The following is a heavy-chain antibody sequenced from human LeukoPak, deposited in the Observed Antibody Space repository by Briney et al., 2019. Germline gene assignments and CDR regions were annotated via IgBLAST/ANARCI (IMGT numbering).Heavy chain of an antibody. Sequence: GGSLRLSCAASGFTFSSYWMMWVRQAPGKGLEWVATVSYDGTDTSYADSVKGRFAIFRDNSKNTLYLQMNSLRTEDTAVYYCVRVSGFCTNGVCPSFDPWGQGTLVTVSS. J-gene: IGHJ5*02. CDR2: VSYDGTDT. CDR3: VRVSGFCTNGVCPSFDP. V-gene: IGHV3-30*09. CDR1: GFTFSSYW. D-gene: IGHD2-8*01.